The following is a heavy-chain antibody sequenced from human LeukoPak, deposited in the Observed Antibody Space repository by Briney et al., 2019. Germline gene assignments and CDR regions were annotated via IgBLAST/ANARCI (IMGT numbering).Heavy chain of an antibody. CDR1: GFTFSIYV. J-gene: IGHJ4*02. CDR2: ISDSGGST. D-gene: IGHD1-26*01. Sequence: GGSLRLSCAASGFTFSIYVMSWVRQAPGKGLQWVSAISDSGGSTYYADSVKGRFTISRDNSKNTLYLQMNSLRAEDTAVYYCAKDLGATDYWGQGTLVTVSS. CDR3: AKDLGATDY. V-gene: IGHV3-23*01.